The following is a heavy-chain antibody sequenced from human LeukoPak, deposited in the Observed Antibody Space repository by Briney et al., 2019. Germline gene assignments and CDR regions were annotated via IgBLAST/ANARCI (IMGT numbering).Heavy chain of an antibody. CDR2: ISGSGGNT. V-gene: IGHV3-23*01. J-gene: IGHJ5*02. D-gene: IGHD2-8*02. Sequence: GSLRLSCAASGFTFYNYAMSWVRHAPGKGLEWVSTISGSGGNTYYADSVKGRFTISRDNSENTLYLQMNSLRAEDTAVYYCAKPLGYCTGGVCYSNYFDPWGQGTLVTVSS. CDR3: AKPLGYCTGGVCYSNYFDP. CDR1: GFTFYNYA.